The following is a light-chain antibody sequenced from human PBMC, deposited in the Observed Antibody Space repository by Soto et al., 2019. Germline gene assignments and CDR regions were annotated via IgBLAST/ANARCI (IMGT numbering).Light chain of an antibody. CDR2: NNT. V-gene: IGLV1-40*01. CDR3: QSFDTGPTGPI. CDR1: NSNIGAHYE. J-gene: IGLJ2*01. Sequence: QSVLTQPPSVSAAPGQRVTISCTGSNSNIGAHYEVHWYQQLPGTAPKLIISNNTNRPSGVPDRFSGSRSGTSASLAITGLQSEDEADYYCQSFDTGPTGPILGIGTKLTVL.